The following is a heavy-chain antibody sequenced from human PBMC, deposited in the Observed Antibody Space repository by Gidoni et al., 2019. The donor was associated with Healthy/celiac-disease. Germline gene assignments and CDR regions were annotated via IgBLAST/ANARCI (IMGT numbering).Heavy chain of an antibody. J-gene: IGHJ4*02. CDR2: ISGRGGST. CDR3: ARRYNWNDGELGY. CDR1: GFPFSSYA. Sequence: EVQLLESVGGLVQPGGSLRLSCAASGFPFSSYAMSWVRQAPGKGLEWVSAISGRGGSTYYADSVKGRFTISRDNSKNTLYLQMNSLRAEDTAVYYCARRYNWNDGELGYWGQGTLVTVSS. V-gene: IGHV3-23*01. D-gene: IGHD1-20*01.